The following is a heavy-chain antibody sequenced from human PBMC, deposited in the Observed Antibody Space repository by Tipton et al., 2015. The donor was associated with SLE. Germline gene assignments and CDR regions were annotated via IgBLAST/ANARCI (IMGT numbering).Heavy chain of an antibody. CDR2: INHSGST. CDR1: GGSFSGYY. Sequence: AGLVKPSETLSLTCAVYGGSFSGYYWSWIRQPPGKGLEWIGEINHSGSTNYNPSLKSRVTISVDTSKNQFSLKLSSVTAADTAVYYCARDRSGSDAFDIWGQGTMVTVSS. D-gene: IGHD6-19*01. V-gene: IGHV4-34*01. J-gene: IGHJ3*02. CDR3: ARDRSGSDAFDI.